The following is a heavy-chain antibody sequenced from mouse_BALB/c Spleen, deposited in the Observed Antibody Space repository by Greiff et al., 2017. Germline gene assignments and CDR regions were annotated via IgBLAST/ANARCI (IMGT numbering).Heavy chain of an antibody. CDR1: GYAFSSSW. CDR2: IYPGDGDT. Sequence: QVQLQQSGPELVKPGASVKISCKASGYAFSSSWMNWVKQRPGQGLEWIGRIYPGDGDTNYNGKFKGKATLTADKSSSTAYMQLSSLTSVDSAVYFCARSRGLYLYFDYWGQGTTLTVSS. V-gene: IGHV1-82*01. J-gene: IGHJ2*01. D-gene: IGHD1-1*01. CDR3: ARSRGLYLYFDY.